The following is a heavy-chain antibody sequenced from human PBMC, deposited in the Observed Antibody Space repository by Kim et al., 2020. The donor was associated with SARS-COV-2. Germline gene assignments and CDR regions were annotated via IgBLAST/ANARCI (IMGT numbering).Heavy chain of an antibody. D-gene: IGHD3-10*01. CDR1: GYTFTSYA. CDR2: INTNTGNP. Sequence: ASVKVSCKASGYTFTSYAMNWVRQAPGQGLEWMGWINTNTGNPTYAQGFTGRFVFSLDTSVSTAYLQISSLKAEDTAVYYCASYGSGSPDYYYYYGMDVWGQGTTVTVSS. J-gene: IGHJ6*02. V-gene: IGHV7-4-1*02. CDR3: ASYGSGSPDYYYYYGMDV.